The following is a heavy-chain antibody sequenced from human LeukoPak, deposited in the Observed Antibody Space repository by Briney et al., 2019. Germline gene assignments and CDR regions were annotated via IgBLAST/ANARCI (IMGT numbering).Heavy chain of an antibody. CDR3: LYGGNSGDWVY. CDR2: VDYSGGT. Sequence: PSETLSLTCTVSGDSFSSVTDYWAWIRQPPGKGLEWIASVDYSGGTYYNPSLESRVAISADMSKNQFSPNLKSVTAADTAVYYCLYGGNSGDWVYWGQGTLVTVSS. J-gene: IGHJ4*02. V-gene: IGHV4-39*07. D-gene: IGHD4-23*01. CDR1: GDSFSSVTDY.